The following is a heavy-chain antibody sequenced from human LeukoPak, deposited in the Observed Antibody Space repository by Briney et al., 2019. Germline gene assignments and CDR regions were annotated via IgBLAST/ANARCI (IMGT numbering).Heavy chain of an antibody. J-gene: IGHJ4*02. D-gene: IGHD5-18*01. CDR3: AREVDTAMVTHFDY. CDR2: INPNSGGT. CDR1: GYTFTSYA. Sequence: GASVKVSCKASGYTFTSYAMHWVRQAPGQGPEWMGWINPNSGGTNYAQKFQGWVTMTRDTSISTAYMELSRLRSDDTAVYYCAREVDTAMVTHFDYWGQGTLVTVSS. V-gene: IGHV1-2*04.